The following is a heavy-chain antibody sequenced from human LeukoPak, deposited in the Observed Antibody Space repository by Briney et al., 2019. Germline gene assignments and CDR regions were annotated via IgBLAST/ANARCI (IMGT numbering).Heavy chain of an antibody. CDR1: GFTFSSYE. V-gene: IGHV3-48*03. CDR3: ARDLVIAAASYYMDV. Sequence: GGSLRLSCAASGFTFSSYEMNWVRQALGKGLEWVSYISSSGSTIYYADSVKGRFTISRDNAKNSLYLQMNSLRAEDTAVYYCARDLVIAAASYYMDVWGKGTTVTVSS. J-gene: IGHJ6*03. CDR2: ISSSGSTI. D-gene: IGHD6-13*01.